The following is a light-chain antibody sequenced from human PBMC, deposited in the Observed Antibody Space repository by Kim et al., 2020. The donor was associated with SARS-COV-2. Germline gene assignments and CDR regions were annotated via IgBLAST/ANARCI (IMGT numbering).Light chain of an antibody. CDR1: QDVANA. CDR3: QQYNTYPWT. CDR2: AAS. V-gene: IGKV1-16*01. J-gene: IGKJ1*01. Sequence: ASVGDTVTITCRASQDVANALAWFQQKPGKAPKSLIYAASTLQTGVPSRFSGTGSRTYFTLTISSLQPEDSATYYCQQYNTYPWTFGQGTKVEVK.